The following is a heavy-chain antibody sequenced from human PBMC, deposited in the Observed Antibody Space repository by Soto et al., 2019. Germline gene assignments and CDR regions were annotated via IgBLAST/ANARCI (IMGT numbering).Heavy chain of an antibody. D-gene: IGHD1-26*01. CDR1: GGTFSSYA. J-gene: IGHJ4*02. Sequence: SVKVSCKASGGTFSSYAISWVRQAPGQGLEWMGGIIPIFGTANYAQKFQGRVTITADESTSTAYMELSSLRSEDTAVYYCAREGRIVGAYFDYWGQGTLVTVSS. CDR3: AREGRIVGAYFDY. V-gene: IGHV1-69*13. CDR2: IIPIFGTA.